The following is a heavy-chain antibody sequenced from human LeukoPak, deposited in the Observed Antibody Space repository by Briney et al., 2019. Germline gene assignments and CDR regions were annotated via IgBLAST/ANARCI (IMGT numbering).Heavy chain of an antibody. D-gene: IGHD6-6*01. CDR2: ISSSSSYI. J-gene: IGHJ4*02. V-gene: IGHV3-21*01. Sequence: GGSLRLSCAASGFTFSSYSMNWVRQAPGKGLEWVSSISSSSSYIYYADSVKGRFTISRDNAKNSLYQQMNSLRAEDTAVYYCARDLDPSSSPFPYYFDYWGQGTLVTVSS. CDR3: ARDLDPSSSPFPYYFDY. CDR1: GFTFSSYS.